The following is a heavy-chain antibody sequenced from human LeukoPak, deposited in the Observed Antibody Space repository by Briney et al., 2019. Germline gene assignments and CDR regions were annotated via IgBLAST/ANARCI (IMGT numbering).Heavy chain of an antibody. CDR3: ARDRIYYDSGGYPSTRYFDY. Sequence: LVASVKVSCTASGYTFTGYYMHWVRQAPGQGLEWMGWINPNSGGTNYAQKFQGRVTMTRDTSISTAYMELSRLRSDDTAVYYCARDRIYYDSGGYPSTRYFDYWGQGTLVTVSS. CDR2: INPNSGGT. J-gene: IGHJ4*02. CDR1: GYTFTGYY. D-gene: IGHD3-22*01. V-gene: IGHV1-2*03.